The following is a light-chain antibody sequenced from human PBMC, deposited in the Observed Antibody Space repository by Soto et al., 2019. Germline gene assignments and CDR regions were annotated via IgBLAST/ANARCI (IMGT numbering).Light chain of an antibody. Sequence: QSALTQPRSVSGSPRQSVTISCTGTSSDVGGYNSVSWYQQHPGKAPKLMIYDVSQRPSGVPDRFSGSKSGNTASLTISGLQAEDEEDYYCCSYAGSYTLYVFGTGTKVTVL. CDR2: DVS. J-gene: IGLJ1*01. CDR3: CSYAGSYTLYV. V-gene: IGLV2-11*01. CDR1: SSDVGGYNS.